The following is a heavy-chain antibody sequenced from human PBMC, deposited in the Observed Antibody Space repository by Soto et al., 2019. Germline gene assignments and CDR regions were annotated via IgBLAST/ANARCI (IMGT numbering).Heavy chain of an antibody. CDR3: ARVGRRSSWYYYYYGMDV. CDR2: MNPNSGNT. J-gene: IGHJ6*02. D-gene: IGHD6-13*01. V-gene: IGHV1-8*01. CDR1: GYTFTSYD. Sequence: ASVKVSCKASGYTFTSYDINWVRQATGQGLEWMGWMNPNSGNTGYAQKFQGRVTMTRNTSISTAYMELSSLRSEDTAVYYCARVGRRSSWYYYYYGMDVWGQGTTVTVYS.